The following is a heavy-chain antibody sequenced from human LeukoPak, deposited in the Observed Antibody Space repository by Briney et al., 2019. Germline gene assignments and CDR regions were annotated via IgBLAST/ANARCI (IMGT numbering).Heavy chain of an antibody. CDR1: GFTFNIYT. Sequence: GGSLRLSCAASGFTFNIYTMTWVRPAPGEGVEWGSVICGSGFSTYSADSVTGRFTISRDNSKNTLYLQMNSLRAEDTAIYYCSKDWGGDTLVRGFDYWGQGTLVTVSS. CDR3: SKDWGGDTLVRGFDY. J-gene: IGHJ4*02. CDR2: ICGSGFST. V-gene: IGHV3-23*01. D-gene: IGHD3-10*01.